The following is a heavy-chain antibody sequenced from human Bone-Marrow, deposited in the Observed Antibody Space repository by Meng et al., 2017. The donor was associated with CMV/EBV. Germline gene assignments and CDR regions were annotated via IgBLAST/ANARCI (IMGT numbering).Heavy chain of an antibody. CDR2: IYYSGST. J-gene: IGHJ4*02. D-gene: IGHD6-13*01. CDR3: ARVSSSSWYEETGLHEGMYFDY. V-gene: IGHV4-39*07. Sequence: ESLKISCAASGFTFSSYSMNWVRQAPGKGLEWIGSIYYSGSTYYNPSLKSRVTISVDTSKNQFSLKLSSVTAADTAVYYCARVSSSSWYEETGLHEGMYFDYWGQGTLVTVSS. CDR1: GFTFSSYS.